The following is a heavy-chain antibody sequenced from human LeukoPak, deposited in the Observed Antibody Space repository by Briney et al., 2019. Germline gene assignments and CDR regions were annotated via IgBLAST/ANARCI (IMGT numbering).Heavy chain of an antibody. CDR3: ARTYSSSWYFFDY. CDR2: ISSSSSYI. J-gene: IGHJ4*02. CDR1: GFTLSSYS. V-gene: IGHV3-21*01. D-gene: IGHD6-13*01. Sequence: GGSLRLSCAASGFTLSSYSMNWVRQAPGKGLEWVSSISSSSSYIYYADSVKGRFTISRDNAKNSLYLQMNSLRAEDTAVYYCARTYSSSWYFFDYWGKGTLVTVSS.